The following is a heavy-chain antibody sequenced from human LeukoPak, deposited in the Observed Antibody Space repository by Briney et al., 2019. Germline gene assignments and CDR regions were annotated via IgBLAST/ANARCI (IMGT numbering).Heavy chain of an antibody. Sequence: ASVKVSCKASVYTFTNFYIHWVRQAPGQGLEWMGWMNPNSGDTSYAREFQDRVTMTRDTSLNTAYMELSRLRSDDTAVYFCXXXPINCIIANCYVDYWGQGTLVTVSS. CDR2: MNPNSGDT. CDR3: XXXPINCIIANCYVDY. D-gene: IGHD3-3*02. J-gene: IGHJ4*02. CDR1: VYTFTNFY. V-gene: IGHV1-2*02.